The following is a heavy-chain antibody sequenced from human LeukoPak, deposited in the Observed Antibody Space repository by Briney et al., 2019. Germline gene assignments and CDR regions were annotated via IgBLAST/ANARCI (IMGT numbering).Heavy chain of an antibody. J-gene: IGHJ6*02. CDR1: GGSISSGDYY. CDR2: IYYSGST. CDR3: ARGTRYYGSGSYYNSPVNYGMDV. V-gene: IGHV4-30-4*01. Sequence: SETLSLTCTVSGGSISSGDYYWSWIRQPPGKGLEWIRYIYYSGSTYYNPSLKSRVTISVDTSKNQFSLKLSSVTAADTAVYYCARGTRYYGSGSYYNSPVNYGMDVWGQGTTVTVSS. D-gene: IGHD3-10*01.